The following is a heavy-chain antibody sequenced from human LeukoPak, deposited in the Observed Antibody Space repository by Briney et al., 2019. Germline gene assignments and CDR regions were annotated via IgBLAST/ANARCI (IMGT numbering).Heavy chain of an antibody. J-gene: IGHJ3*02. V-gene: IGHV1-46*01. CDR3: ARLSCSAGSCYASVDAFDI. D-gene: IGHD2-15*01. CDR2: INPSGGTT. Sequence: ASVKVSCKSSGYTFTNYYIYWMRQAPGQGLEWMGVINPSGGTTSYAQRFQGRLTMTRDTSTSAVYMELSSLRSEDTAAYYCARLSCSAGSCYASVDAFDIWGQGTMVTVSS. CDR1: GYTFTNYY.